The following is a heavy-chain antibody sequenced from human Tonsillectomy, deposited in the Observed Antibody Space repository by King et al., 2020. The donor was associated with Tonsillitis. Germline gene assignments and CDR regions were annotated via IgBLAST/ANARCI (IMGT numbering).Heavy chain of an antibody. J-gene: IGHJ3*02. D-gene: IGHD3-10*01. CDR3: ARVADYYGSGSYPDAFDI. CDR1: GGTFSRNA. Sequence: VQLVESGAEVKKPGSSVKVSCKTSGGTFSRNAISWVRQAPGQGLEWMGGIIPIFGTANSAQKFQGIVTITADESTSTAYMALGSLRSEDTAVYYCARVADYYGSGSYPDAFDIWGQGTMVSVSS. CDR2: IIPIFGTA. V-gene: IGHV1-69*01.